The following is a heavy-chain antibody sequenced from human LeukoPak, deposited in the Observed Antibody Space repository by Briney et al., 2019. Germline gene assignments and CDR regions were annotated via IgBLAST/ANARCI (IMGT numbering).Heavy chain of an antibody. CDR3: ARGSLTVVTYYFDY. D-gene: IGHD4-23*01. CDR1: GFTFSSYG. J-gene: IGHJ4*02. CDR2: ISGSGGST. Sequence: PGGSLRLSCAASGFTFSSYGMSWVRQAPGKGLEWVSGISGSGGSTYYADSVKGRFTISRDNAKNSLYLQMNSLRAEDTAVYYCARGSLTVVTYYFDYWGQGTLVTVSS. V-gene: IGHV3-23*01.